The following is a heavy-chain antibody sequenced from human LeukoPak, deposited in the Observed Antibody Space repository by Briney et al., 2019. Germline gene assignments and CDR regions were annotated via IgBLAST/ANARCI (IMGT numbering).Heavy chain of an antibody. J-gene: IGHJ6*04. CDR2: IWYDGSNK. Sequence: GRSLRLSCAASGFTFSSYGMHWVRQAPGKGLEWVAVIWYDGSNKYYADSVKGRFTISRDNSKNTLYLQMSSLRAEDTAVYYCVKRQGPGSGGYYGMDVWGKGTTVTVSS. D-gene: IGHD3-10*01. V-gene: IGHV3-33*06. CDR1: GFTFSSYG. CDR3: VKRQGPGSGGYYGMDV.